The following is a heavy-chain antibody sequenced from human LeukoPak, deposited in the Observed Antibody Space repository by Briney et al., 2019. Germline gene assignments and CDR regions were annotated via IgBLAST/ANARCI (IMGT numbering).Heavy chain of an antibody. CDR2: ISSSSSYI. V-gene: IGHV3-21*06. Sequence: GGSLRLSCAASGFTFSSYSMNWVRQAPGKGLEWVSSISSSSSYIYYADSVKGRFTISRDNAKNSLHLQLSSLRVEDTAIYYCVRVDDSGYLWDYWGQGTLVTVSS. J-gene: IGHJ4*02. D-gene: IGHD3-22*01. CDR3: VRVDDSGYLWDY. CDR1: GFTFSSYS.